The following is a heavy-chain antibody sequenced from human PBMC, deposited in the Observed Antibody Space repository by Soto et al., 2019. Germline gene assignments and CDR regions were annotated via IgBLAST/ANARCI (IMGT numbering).Heavy chain of an antibody. CDR1: GFTFSSYG. Sequence: GGSLRLSCAASGFTFSSYGMHWVRQAPGKGLEWVAVISYDGSNKYYADSVKGRFTISRDNSKNTLYLQMNSLRAEDTAVYYCAKDRLGYCISTSCSDAFDYWGQGT. CDR3: AKDRLGYCISTSCSDAFDY. J-gene: IGHJ4*02. D-gene: IGHD2-2*01. V-gene: IGHV3-30*18. CDR2: ISYDGSNK.